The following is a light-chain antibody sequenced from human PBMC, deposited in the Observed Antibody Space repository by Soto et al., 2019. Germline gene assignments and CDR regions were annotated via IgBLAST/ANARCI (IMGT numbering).Light chain of an antibody. CDR2: DAS. CDR1: QSISSW. J-gene: IGKJ1*01. V-gene: IGKV1-5*01. Sequence: DIQMTKSPSTLSASVGDRVTITCRASQSISSWLAWYQQKQGKAPKLLIYDASSLESGVPSRFSGSGSGTEFTLTISSLQPDDFATYYCQQYNSYSWTFGQGTKVEIK. CDR3: QQYNSYSWT.